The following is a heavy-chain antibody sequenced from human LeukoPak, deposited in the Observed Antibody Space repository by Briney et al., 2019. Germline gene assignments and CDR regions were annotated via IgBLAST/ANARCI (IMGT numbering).Heavy chain of an antibody. Sequence: PSETLSLTCTVSGGSISSYYWSWIRQPPGKGLEWIGYIYYSGSTNYNPSLKSRVTILVDTSKNQFSLKLSSVTAADTAVYYCARNDMVRGVTADPWGQGTLVTVSS. V-gene: IGHV4-59*01. CDR2: IYYSGST. CDR3: ARNDMVRGVTADP. D-gene: IGHD3-10*01. CDR1: GGSISSYY. J-gene: IGHJ5*02.